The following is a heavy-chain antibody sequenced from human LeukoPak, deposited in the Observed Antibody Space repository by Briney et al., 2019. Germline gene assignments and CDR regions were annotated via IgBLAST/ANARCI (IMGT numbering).Heavy chain of an antibody. D-gene: IGHD1-26*01. J-gene: IGHJ3*02. CDR3: AKESTVGATVPTAFDI. V-gene: IGHV3-23*01. CDR1: GFTFSSYA. Sequence: PGGSLRLSCAASGFTFSSYAMSWVRQAPGKGLEWVSAISGSGGSTYYADSVKGRFTISRDNSKNTLYLQMNSLRAEDTAVYYCAKESTVGATVPTAFDIWGQGTMVTVSS. CDR2: ISGSGGST.